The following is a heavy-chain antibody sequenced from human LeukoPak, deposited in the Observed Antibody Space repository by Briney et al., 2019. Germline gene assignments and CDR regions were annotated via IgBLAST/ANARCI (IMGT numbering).Heavy chain of an antibody. D-gene: IGHD3-10*01. V-gene: IGHV3-53*01. CDR1: GFTVSSNY. Sequence: GGSLRLSCAASGFTVSSNYMSWVRQAPGKGLEWVSVIYSGGSTYYADSVKGRFTISRDNYKNTLYLQMNSLRAEDTAVYYCARSSMVRGVNLSRFYFDYWGQGTLVTVSS. CDR2: IYSGGST. J-gene: IGHJ4*02. CDR3: ARSSMVRGVNLSRFYFDY.